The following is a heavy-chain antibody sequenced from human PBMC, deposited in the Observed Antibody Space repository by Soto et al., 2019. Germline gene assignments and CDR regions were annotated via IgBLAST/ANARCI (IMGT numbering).Heavy chain of an antibody. CDR2: ISYDGSNK. CDR3: ARDLAYCGGYCYHYYYYYGMDV. Sequence: PGGSLRLSCAASGFTFSIYAMHWVRQAPGKGLEWVAVISYDGSNKYYADSVKGRFTISRDNSKNTLYLQMNSLRAEDTAVYYCARDLAYCGGYCYHYYYYYGMDVWGQGTTVTVSS. D-gene: IGHD2-21*01. V-gene: IGHV3-30-3*01. J-gene: IGHJ6*02. CDR1: GFTFSIYA.